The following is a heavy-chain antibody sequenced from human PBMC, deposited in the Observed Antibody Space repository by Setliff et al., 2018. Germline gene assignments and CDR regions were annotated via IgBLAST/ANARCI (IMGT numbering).Heavy chain of an antibody. J-gene: IGHJ6*03. Sequence: SETLSLTCTVSGDSISGRFWNWIRQTPDKGLEWNGRVYYSGLDDLNPSLQSRLTISVDTSKKQFSLSLTSVTAADTAIYYCARGITPTTRPGYYYMDVWGKGTTVTVSS. V-gene: IGHV4-59*11. CDR1: GDSISGRF. D-gene: IGHD3-16*01. CDR3: ARGITPTTRPGYYYMDV. CDR2: VYYSGLD.